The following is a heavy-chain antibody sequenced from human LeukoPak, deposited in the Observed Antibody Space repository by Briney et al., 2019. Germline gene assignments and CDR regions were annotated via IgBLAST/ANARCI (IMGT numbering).Heavy chain of an antibody. CDR3: ARDATTYVFWSGYPPKGWYFDL. V-gene: IGHV4-59*01. J-gene: IGHJ2*01. D-gene: IGHD3-3*01. Sequence: SDTLSLTCSVSGGSISSDYWRCIPEPPGGGVGWIGYIYYSGSTHYNPSLKSRDTISVDTYKNQFSLKLSSVTVADADVYYCARDATTYVFWSGYPPKGWYFDLWGRGTLVTVSS. CDR1: GGSISSDY. CDR2: IYYSGST.